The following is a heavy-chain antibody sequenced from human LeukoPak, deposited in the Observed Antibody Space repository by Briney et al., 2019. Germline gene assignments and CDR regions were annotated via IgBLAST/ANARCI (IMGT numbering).Heavy chain of an antibody. Sequence: SVKVPCKASGFTFTSSAMQWVRQARGQRLEWIGWIVVGSGNTNYAQKFQERVTITRDMSTSTAYMELSSLRSEDTAVYYCAAILYCSGGSCYPVFDYWGQGTLVTVSS. CDR2: IVVGSGNT. CDR3: AAILYCSGGSCYPVFDY. V-gene: IGHV1-58*02. CDR1: GFTFTSSA. D-gene: IGHD2-15*01. J-gene: IGHJ4*02.